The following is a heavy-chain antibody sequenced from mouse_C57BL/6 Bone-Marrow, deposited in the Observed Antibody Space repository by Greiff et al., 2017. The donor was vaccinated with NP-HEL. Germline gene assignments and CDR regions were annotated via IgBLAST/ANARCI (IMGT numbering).Heavy chain of an antibody. D-gene: IGHD1-1*01. J-gene: IGHJ4*01. CDR2: IDPENGDT. Sequence: EVKLMESGAELVRPGASVKLSCTASGFNIKDDYMHWVKQRPEQGLEWIGWIDPENGDTEYASKFQGKATITADTSSNTAYLQLSSLTSEDSAVYYCTLYYYGSSYGYAMDYWGQGTSVTVSS. CDR3: TLYYYGSSYGYAMDY. CDR1: GFNIKDDY. V-gene: IGHV14-4*01.